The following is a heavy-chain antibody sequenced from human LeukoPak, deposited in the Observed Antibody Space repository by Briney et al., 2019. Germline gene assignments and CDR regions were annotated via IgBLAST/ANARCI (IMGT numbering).Heavy chain of an antibody. Sequence: GGSLRLSCAASGFTFSSYGMSWVRQAPGKGLEWVGRIRSNSDGGTIDYAAPVKGRFTLSRDDSKTTLYLQMNSLQTEDTAVYYCATDFYASTWGQGTLVTVSS. CDR1: GFTFSSYG. CDR3: ATDFYAST. J-gene: IGHJ5*02. V-gene: IGHV3-15*01. CDR2: IRSNSDGGTI. D-gene: IGHD3-22*01.